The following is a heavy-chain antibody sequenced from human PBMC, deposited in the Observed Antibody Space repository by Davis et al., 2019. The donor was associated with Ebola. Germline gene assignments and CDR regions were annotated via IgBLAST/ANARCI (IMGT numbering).Heavy chain of an antibody. D-gene: IGHD3-22*01. CDR3: ARDYYDSNGYLYYFDS. V-gene: IGHV4-59*11. CDR1: GGSMTSHY. Sequence: SETLSLTCIASGGSMTSHYWSWIRQPPGKGLEWVGYIYYSGSTSYNHSLKSRVTISVDMSKNQFSLRLTSVTAADTAMYYCARDYYDSNGYLYYFDSWGQGTLVTVSS. CDR2: IYYSGST. J-gene: IGHJ4*02.